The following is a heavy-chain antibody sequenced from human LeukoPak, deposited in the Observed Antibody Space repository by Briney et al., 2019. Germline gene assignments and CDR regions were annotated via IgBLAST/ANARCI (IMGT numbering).Heavy chain of an antibody. CDR2: VYYSGST. CDR3: ARDPIAAAEPIDF. J-gene: IGHJ4*02. CDR1: GASIYSGDDY. V-gene: IGHV4-30-4*01. Sequence: PPETLSLTCTVSGASIYSGDDYWSWLRQPPGKGLEWIGYVYYSGSTHCNPSLKSRVTMSVDTSKNQFSLQLSYVTAADTAVYYCARDPIAAAEPIDFWGQGILVTVSS. D-gene: IGHD6-13*01.